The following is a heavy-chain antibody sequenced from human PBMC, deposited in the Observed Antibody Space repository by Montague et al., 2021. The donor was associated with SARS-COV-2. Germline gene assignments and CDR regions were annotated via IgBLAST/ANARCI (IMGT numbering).Heavy chain of an antibody. CDR1: GVSVKNYY. CDR3: AVEDKYFFDN. J-gene: IGHJ4*02. CDR2: IYHNGKT. D-gene: IGHD2-15*01. V-gene: IGHV4-59*04. Sequence: SETLSLTCTVSGVSVKNYYCRWIRQPPGKGLDSIGIIYHNGKTYYNPAPERRALMSIDTSTNQFSLALSSAIASDTAVYYCAVEDKYFFDNWGQGFLVSVSS.